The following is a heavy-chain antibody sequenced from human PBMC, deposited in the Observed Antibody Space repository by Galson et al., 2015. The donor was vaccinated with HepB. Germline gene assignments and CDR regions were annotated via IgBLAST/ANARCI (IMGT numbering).Heavy chain of an antibody. CDR2: ISSSGGFI. Sequence: SLRLSCAASEFTFSRYTIYWFRQAPGKGLEWVSSISSSGGFIQYADSLRGRFTISRDNAKDSLSLQMNSLRVEDTGVYYCARGAIFGVVTNFYYYGMDVWGQGTTVTVSS. D-gene: IGHD3-3*01. CDR1: EFTFSRYT. CDR3: ARGAIFGVVTNFYYYGMDV. V-gene: IGHV3-21*01. J-gene: IGHJ6*02.